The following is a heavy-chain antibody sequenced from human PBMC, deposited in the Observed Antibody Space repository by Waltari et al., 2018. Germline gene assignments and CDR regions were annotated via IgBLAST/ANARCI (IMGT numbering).Heavy chain of an antibody. CDR2: MSYNGAT. D-gene: IGHD5-12*01. V-gene: IGHV4-39*02. CDR1: GGSITSNRHY. CDR3: ATYIGASIGTAAFDV. J-gene: IGHJ3*01. Sequence: QLQLQESGPGLGKPSETLSLTCIVSGGSITSNRHYWAWIRQPPGQGLEWIGTMSYNGATDSSPALKSRVTVSRDTSKNHLSLKLGSVTAADTAVYYCATYIGASIGTAAFDVWGQGTMVTVSS.